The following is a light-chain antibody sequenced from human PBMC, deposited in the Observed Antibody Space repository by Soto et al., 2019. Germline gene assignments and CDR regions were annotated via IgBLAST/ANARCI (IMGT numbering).Light chain of an antibody. V-gene: IGLV2-14*03. J-gene: IGLJ1*01. Sequence: QSVLAQPASVSGSPGQSITISCTGTSSDIGRYNYVSWYQQHPGKAPKLIIYEVSNRPSGVSNRFSASKSGNTASLTISGLQAEDEADYYCSSHGGSKPFYVFGSGTKVTVL. CDR1: SSDIGRYNY. CDR3: SSHGGSKPFYV. CDR2: EVS.